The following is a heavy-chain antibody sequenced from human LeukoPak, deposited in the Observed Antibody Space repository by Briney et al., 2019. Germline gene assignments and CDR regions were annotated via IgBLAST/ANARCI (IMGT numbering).Heavy chain of an antibody. D-gene: IGHD3-22*01. CDR2: IKQDGSEK. CDR1: GFTLTDYW. CDR3: ARRGYYYNSGLAFDI. Sequence: PGETLRLSCAASGFTLTDYWMGWVRQAPGKGLEWVANIKQDGSEKYYVDSVKGRFTTSRDDAKNSLYLQMNSLRAEDTAVYFCARRGYYYNSGLAFDIWGQGTMVTVSS. J-gene: IGHJ3*02. V-gene: IGHV3-7*04.